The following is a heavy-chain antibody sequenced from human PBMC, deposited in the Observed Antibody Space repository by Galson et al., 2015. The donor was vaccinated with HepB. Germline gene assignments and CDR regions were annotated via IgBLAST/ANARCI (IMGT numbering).Heavy chain of an antibody. D-gene: IGHD4-17*01. Sequence: SLRLSCAASGSAFSDYYMNWLRQAPGKGLEWVSYISRGGSTIYHADSVKGRFTMSRDNAKKSLNLQVNSLRAEDTAVNNCVRLDYGAFEMWGQWTTVTVSS. CDR2: ISRGGSTI. V-gene: IGHV3-11*01. CDR1: GSAFSDYY. CDR3: VRLDYGAFEM. J-gene: IGHJ3*02.